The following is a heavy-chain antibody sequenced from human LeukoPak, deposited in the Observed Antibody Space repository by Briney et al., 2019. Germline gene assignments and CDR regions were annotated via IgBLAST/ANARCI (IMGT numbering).Heavy chain of an antibody. Sequence: PGGSLRLSCAASGFTFSSCEMNWVRQARGKGLECVSYISSSGSTIYYADSVKGRFTISRDNAKNSLYLQMNSLRAEDTAVYYCARGWWELHYWGQGTLVTVSS. CDR1: GFTFSSCE. CDR3: ARGWWELHY. J-gene: IGHJ4*02. CDR2: ISSSGSTI. V-gene: IGHV3-48*03. D-gene: IGHD1-26*01.